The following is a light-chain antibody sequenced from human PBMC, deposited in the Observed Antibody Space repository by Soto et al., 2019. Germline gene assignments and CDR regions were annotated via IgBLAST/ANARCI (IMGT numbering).Light chain of an antibody. CDR3: SSYTGSSTVL. V-gene: IGLV2-18*02. CDR1: SSDVGTYNR. J-gene: IGLJ2*01. CDR2: EVN. Sequence: QSALTQPPSVSGSPGQSVTISCTGTSSDVGTYNRVSWYQEPPGTAPKLMIYEVNNRPSGVPDRFSGSKSGNTASLTISGRQAEDEADYYCSSYTGSSTVLFGGGTKLTVL.